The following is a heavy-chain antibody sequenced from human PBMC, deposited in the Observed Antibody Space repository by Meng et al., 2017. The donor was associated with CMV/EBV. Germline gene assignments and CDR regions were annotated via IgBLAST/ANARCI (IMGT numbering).Heavy chain of an antibody. V-gene: IGHV4-39*01. D-gene: IGHD2-15*01. Sequence: SETLSPTCTVPGGSISSISYYWGWIRQPPGKGLEWIGSIYFSGSTYYNPSLKSRVTISVDTSKNQFSLKLSSVTAADTAVYYCAGRFIYGGSCYFDYWGQGTLVTVSS. CDR3: AGRFIYGGSCYFDY. CDR1: GGSISSISYY. J-gene: IGHJ4*02. CDR2: IYFSGST.